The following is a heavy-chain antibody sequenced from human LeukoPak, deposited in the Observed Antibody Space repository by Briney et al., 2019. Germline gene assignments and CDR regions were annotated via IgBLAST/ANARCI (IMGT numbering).Heavy chain of an antibody. D-gene: IGHD5-24*01. CDR2: IIPIFGTA. CDR3: ARAALAGWLQSSFDY. Sequence: SVKVSCKASGGTFSSYAISWVRQAPGQGLEWMGGIIPIFGTANYAQKFQGRVTITADKSTSTAYMELSSLRSEDTAVYYCARAALAGWLQSSFDYWGQGTLVTVSS. V-gene: IGHV1-69*06. J-gene: IGHJ4*02. CDR1: GGTFSSYA.